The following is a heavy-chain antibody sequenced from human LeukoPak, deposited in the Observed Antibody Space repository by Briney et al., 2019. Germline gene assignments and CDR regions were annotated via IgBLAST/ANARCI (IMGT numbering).Heavy chain of an antibody. CDR1: GGSITGYY. V-gene: IGHV4-59*12. Sequence: PSATLSLTCTVSGGSITGYYWNWIRQPPGKGLEWIGYIYYSGSTNYNPSLKSRVTISVDTSENQFSLKLSPVTAADTAVYYCARGYDYWGQGTLVTVSS. CDR2: IYYSGST. CDR3: ARGYDY. J-gene: IGHJ4*02.